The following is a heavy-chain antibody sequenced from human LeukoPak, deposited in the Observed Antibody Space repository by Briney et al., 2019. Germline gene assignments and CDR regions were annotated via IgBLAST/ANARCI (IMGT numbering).Heavy chain of an antibody. CDR1: GFSFSNYA. D-gene: IGHD4-17*01. Sequence: GGSLRLSCAASGFSFSNYAMRWVRQAPGKGPEWVSSISDSGAATYYADSVKGRFTISRDNSKNTLYLQLNSLRAEDTAVYYCAKVAPWGAVTTTDGFDYWGQGTLVTVSS. V-gene: IGHV3-23*01. CDR2: ISDSGAAT. CDR3: AKVAPWGAVTTTDGFDY. J-gene: IGHJ4*02.